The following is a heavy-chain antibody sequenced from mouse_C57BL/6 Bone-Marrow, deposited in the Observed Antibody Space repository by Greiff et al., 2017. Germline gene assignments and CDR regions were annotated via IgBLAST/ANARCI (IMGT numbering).Heavy chain of an antibody. D-gene: IGHD1-1*01. CDR3: ARASGIYDGSIHWYFDV. CDR1: GYSITSGYY. V-gene: IGHV3-6*01. J-gene: IGHJ1*03. CDR2: ISYDGST. Sequence: DVQLQESGPGLVKPSQSLSLTCSVTGYSITSGYYWNWIRQFPGNKLEWMGYISYDGSTIYNPSFQNRISIIRDTSQNQFFLKMNSVTAEDTATYYCARASGIYDGSIHWYFDVWGTGTTVTVSS.